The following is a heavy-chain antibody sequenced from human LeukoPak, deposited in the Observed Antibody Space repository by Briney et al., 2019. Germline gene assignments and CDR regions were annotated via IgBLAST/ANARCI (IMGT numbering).Heavy chain of an antibody. V-gene: IGHV3-23*01. D-gene: IGHD6-13*01. J-gene: IGHJ4*02. Sequence: GGSLRLSCAASGFTFSSYGMSWVRQAPGKGLEWVSGISISGDNTYYADSVKGRFTISRDNSKNTLYLQMNSLRAEDTAVYYCATLSAAAADWDDDYWAREPCSPSPQ. CDR1: GFTFSSYG. CDR3: ATLSAAAADWDDDY. CDR2: ISISGDNT.